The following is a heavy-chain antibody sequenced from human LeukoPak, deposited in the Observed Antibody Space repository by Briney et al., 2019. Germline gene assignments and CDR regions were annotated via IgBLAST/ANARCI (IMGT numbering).Heavy chain of an antibody. J-gene: IGHJ6*03. V-gene: IGHV4-34*01. CDR3: ARLIRGVAARPVVYYYYYMDV. Sequence: SETLSLTCAVYGGSFSGYYWSWLRQPPGKGLEWIGEINHSGSTNYNPSLKSRVTISVDTSKNQFSLKLSSVTAADTAVYYCARLIRGVAARPVVYYYYYMDVWGKGTTVTVSS. CDR2: INHSGST. D-gene: IGHD6-6*01. CDR1: GGSFSGYY.